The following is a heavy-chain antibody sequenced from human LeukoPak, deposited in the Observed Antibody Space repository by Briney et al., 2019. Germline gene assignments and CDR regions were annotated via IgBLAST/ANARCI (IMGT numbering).Heavy chain of an antibody. CDR3: AREYSNYVPWYGMDV. V-gene: IGHV4-59*01. J-gene: IGHJ6*02. CDR1: GGSISSYY. D-gene: IGHD4-11*01. CDR2: IYYSGST. Sequence: SETLSLTCTVSGGSISSYYWSWIRQPPGKGLEWIGDIYYSGSTNYNPFLKSRVTISVDTSKDQYSLKLSSVTAAATAVYYCAREYSNYVPWYGMDVWGQGTTVTVSS.